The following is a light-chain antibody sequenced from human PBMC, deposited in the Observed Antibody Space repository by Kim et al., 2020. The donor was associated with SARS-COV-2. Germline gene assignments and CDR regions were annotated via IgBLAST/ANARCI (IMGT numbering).Light chain of an antibody. CDR1: QTLSGR. V-gene: IGKV1-5*01. Sequence: DIQITQSPSTLSASVGDRVTITCRASQTLSGRLAWYQQKPGKAPKLLIFDVSTLESGVPSRFRGSGSGTDFILTISSLQPDDSASYYCQHRKTFGQGTTVDIQ. CDR3: QHRKT. CDR2: DVS. J-gene: IGKJ1*01.